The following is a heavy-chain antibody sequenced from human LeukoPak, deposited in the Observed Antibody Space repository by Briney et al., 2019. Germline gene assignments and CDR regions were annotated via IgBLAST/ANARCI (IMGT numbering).Heavy chain of an antibody. CDR2: ISPYNGNT. J-gene: IGHJ4*02. D-gene: IGHD3-9*01. CDR1: GYTFTSYG. V-gene: IGHV1-18*01. Sequence: ASVKVSCKASGYTFTSYGISWVRQAPGQGLEWMGWISPYNGNTNYAQKLQGRVTMTTDTSTSTAYMELRSLRSDDTAVYYCARGNYDILTGYYSLYYFDYWGQGTLVTVSS. CDR3: ARGNYDILTGYYSLYYFDY.